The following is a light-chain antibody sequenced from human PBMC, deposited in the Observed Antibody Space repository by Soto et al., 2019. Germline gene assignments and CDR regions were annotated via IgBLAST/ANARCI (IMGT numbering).Light chain of an antibody. CDR2: AAS. CDR1: QSISSY. V-gene: IGKV1-39*01. J-gene: IGKJ2*01. CDR3: QQSYSTPYT. Sequence: DIQMTQSPSSLSASVGDRVTITCRASQSISSYLNWYQQKPEKAPKLLIYAASSLQSGVPSRFSGSGSGTDFTLTISSLQPEDCATYYCQQSYSTPYTFGQGTKLEIK.